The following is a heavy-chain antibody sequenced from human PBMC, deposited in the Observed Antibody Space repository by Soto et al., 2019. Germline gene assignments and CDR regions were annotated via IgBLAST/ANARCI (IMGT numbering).Heavy chain of an antibody. V-gene: IGHV1-2*04. Sequence: GASVKVSCKASGYTFTGYYMHWVRQAPGQGLEWMGWINPNSGGTNYAQKFQGWVTMTRDTSISTAYMELSRLRSDDTAVYYCARDGIFTAMVNKNWFDPCGQRYLVTVSS. CDR1: GYTFTGYY. J-gene: IGHJ5*02. CDR2: INPNSGGT. CDR3: ARDGIFTAMVNKNWFDP. D-gene: IGHD5-18*01.